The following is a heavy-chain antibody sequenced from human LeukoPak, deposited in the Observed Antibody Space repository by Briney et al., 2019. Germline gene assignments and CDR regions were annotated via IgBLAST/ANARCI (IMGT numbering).Heavy chain of an antibody. J-gene: IGHJ4*02. CDR1: GVTLSSYW. Sequence: GGSLRLSCAASGVTLSSYWMRWVRQAPGKGLVWVSRINSDGTSTTYADPVKGRFTISRDTAKNSLYLQMNSLRAEDTAVYYCVAARADFDYWGQGTLVTVSS. V-gene: IGHV3-74*01. CDR2: INSDGTST. D-gene: IGHD2-15*01. CDR3: VAARADFDY.